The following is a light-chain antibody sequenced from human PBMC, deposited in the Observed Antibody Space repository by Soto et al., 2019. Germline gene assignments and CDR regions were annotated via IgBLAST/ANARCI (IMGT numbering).Light chain of an antibody. Sequence: QSVLTQPPSASGTPGQGVTISCSGSGSNIASNSVNWYQQLPGTAPKLLMYNNNQRPSGVPDRFSGSKSGTSASLAISGLQSEDEADYYCAPWDDSLNGVVFGGGTKRPS. CDR3: APWDDSLNGVV. V-gene: IGLV1-44*01. J-gene: IGLJ3*02. CDR1: GSNIASNS. CDR2: NNN.